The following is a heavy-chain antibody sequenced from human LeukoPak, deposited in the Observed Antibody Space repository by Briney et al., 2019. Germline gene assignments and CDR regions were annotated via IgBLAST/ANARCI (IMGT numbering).Heavy chain of an antibody. CDR1: GDSISSYY. D-gene: IGHD6-19*01. Sequence: SETLSLTCTVSGDSISSYYWSWIRQPPGKGLEWIGYIFYSGSTSYNPSLKSRVTISVDTSKNQFSLKLSSVTAADTAVYYCARRITSSGWYRDDYWGQGTLVTVSS. CDR3: ARRITSSGWYRDDY. V-gene: IGHV4-59*08. CDR2: IFYSGST. J-gene: IGHJ4*02.